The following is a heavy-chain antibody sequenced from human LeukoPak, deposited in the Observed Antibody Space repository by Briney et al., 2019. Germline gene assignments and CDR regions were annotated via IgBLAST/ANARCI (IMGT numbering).Heavy chain of an antibody. CDR2: ILPLFGTA. Sequence: ASVKVSCKTSGGTFNNSAISWVRQAPGQGLEWLGGILPLFGTAGYAQKFQGRVTITKDESTRTVYLELTSLTSDDTAVYHCARDVHGDYGSGWFDPWGQGTLVSVS. D-gene: IGHD4-17*01. V-gene: IGHV1-69*05. CDR3: ARDVHGDYGSGWFDP. CDR1: GGTFNNSA. J-gene: IGHJ5*02.